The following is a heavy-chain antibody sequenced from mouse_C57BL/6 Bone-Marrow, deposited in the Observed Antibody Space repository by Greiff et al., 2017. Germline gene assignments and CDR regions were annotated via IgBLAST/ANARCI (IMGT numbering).Heavy chain of an antibody. CDR1: GFTFSDYY. V-gene: IGHV5-12*01. J-gene: IGHJ3*01. CDR2: ISNGGGST. Sequence: EVKLVESGGGLVQPGGSLTLSCAASGFTFSDYYMYWVRQTPEKRLEWVAYISNGGGSTYYPDTVKGRFTISRDNAKNTLYLQMSRLKSEDTAMDYCARQGYGNFWCAYWGQGTLVTVSA. CDR3: ARQGYGNFWCAY. D-gene: IGHD2-1*01.